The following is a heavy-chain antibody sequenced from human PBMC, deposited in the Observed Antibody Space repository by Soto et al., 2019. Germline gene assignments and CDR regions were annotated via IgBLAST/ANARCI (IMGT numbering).Heavy chain of an antibody. CDR1: GGSISSDY. J-gene: IGHJ4*02. CDR3: ATELGRSGWYYFDY. Sequence: QVQLQESGPGLVKPSETLSLTCTVSGGSISSDYWSWIRQPPGKGLEWIGYIYHSGSTNYNPSLKSRVTISVDTSKNQFSLKLSSVTAADTAVYYCATELGRSGWYYFDYWGQGTLVTVSS. CDR2: IYHSGST. V-gene: IGHV4-59*01. D-gene: IGHD6-19*01.